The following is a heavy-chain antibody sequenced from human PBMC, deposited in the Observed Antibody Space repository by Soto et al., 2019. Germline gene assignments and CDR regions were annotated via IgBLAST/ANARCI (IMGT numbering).Heavy chain of an antibody. J-gene: IGHJ4*02. V-gene: IGHV4-59*01. CDR2: FYYSGST. CDR1: GDSILSYY. CDR3: AKADFWSGFYAFEL. D-gene: IGHD3-3*01. Sequence: SETLSLTYSVSGDSILSYYWNWIRQTPDKGLEWIGFFYYSGSTNYNPSLNGRVTMPADTPKNQVSLRLTSVTTADTAIYYCAKADFWSGFYAFELWGQGLLVTVSS.